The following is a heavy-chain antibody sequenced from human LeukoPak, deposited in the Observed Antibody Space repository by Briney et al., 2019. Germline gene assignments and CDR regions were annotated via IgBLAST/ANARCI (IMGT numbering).Heavy chain of an antibody. Sequence: GRSLRLSCADSGFPFSNYAMHWVRQAPGKGLEWVAVISYDGSHKYYADSVKGRFTISRDNSKNTLYLQMNSLRAEDTAVYYCVRGGRYCTYGVCLFDYWGQGTLVTVSS. V-gene: IGHV3-30*01. CDR1: GFPFSNYA. D-gene: IGHD2-8*01. CDR3: VRGGRYCTYGVCLFDY. J-gene: IGHJ4*02. CDR2: ISYDGSHK.